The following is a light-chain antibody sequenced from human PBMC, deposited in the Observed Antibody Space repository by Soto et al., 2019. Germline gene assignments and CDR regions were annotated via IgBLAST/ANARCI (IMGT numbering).Light chain of an antibody. J-gene: IGKJ2*01. CDR1: QSVTSSY. CDR2: GAS. CDR3: QHYGSSPYT. V-gene: IGKV3-20*01. Sequence: DIVLTQSPGTLSLSPGERVTLSCRASQSVTSSYLAGYQQQPGQAPRLLIYGASSRATGLPARFSGSGSGTDFTLTISRLEPEAFAVYYCQHYGSSPYTFGQGTKVEIK.